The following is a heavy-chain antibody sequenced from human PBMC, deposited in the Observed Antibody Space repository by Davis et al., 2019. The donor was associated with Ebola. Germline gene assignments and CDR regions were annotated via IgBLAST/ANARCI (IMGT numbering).Heavy chain of an antibody. J-gene: IGHJ1*01. D-gene: IGHD1-7*01. CDR1: GYTFTSYY. CDR2: INPSGGST. V-gene: IGHV1-46*01. CDR3: ARVATTTGTTRGYEYFQH. Sequence: ASVKVSCKASGYTFTSYYMHWVRQAPGQGLEWMGIINPSGGSTSYAQKFQGRVTMTRDTSTSTVYMELSSLRSEDTAVYYCARVATTTGTTRGYEYFQHWGQGTLVTVSS.